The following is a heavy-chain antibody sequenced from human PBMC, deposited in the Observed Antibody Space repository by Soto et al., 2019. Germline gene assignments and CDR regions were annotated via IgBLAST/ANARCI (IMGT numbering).Heavy chain of an antibody. Sequence: PGGSLGLSCAASGFTFSSYAMSWVRQAPGKGLEWVSAISGSGGSTYYADSVKGRFTISRDNSKNTLYLQMNSLRAEDTAVYYCAKDPLLRYFDWLAITAWFDPWGQGTLVTVSS. D-gene: IGHD3-9*01. CDR1: GFTFSSYA. CDR2: ISGSGGST. V-gene: IGHV3-23*01. CDR3: AKDPLLRYFDWLAITAWFDP. J-gene: IGHJ5*02.